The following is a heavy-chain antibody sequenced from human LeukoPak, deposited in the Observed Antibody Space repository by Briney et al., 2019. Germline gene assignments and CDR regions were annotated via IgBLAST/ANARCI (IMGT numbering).Heavy chain of an antibody. CDR2: INPNSGGT. J-gene: IGHJ5*02. V-gene: IGHV1-2*02. CDR1: GYSFTDYY. CDR3: ARADRLHGGPYLIGP. D-gene: IGHD2-21*01. Sequence: ASVKVSCKISGYSFTDYYMHWVRQAPGQGLEWMGWINPNSGGTSSAQKFQGRVTMTRDTSITTVYMEMSWLTSDDTAIYYCARADRLHGGPYLIGPWGQGTLVTVSS.